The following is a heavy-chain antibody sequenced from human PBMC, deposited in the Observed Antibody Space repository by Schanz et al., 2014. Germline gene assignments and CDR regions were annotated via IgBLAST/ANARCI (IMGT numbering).Heavy chain of an antibody. V-gene: IGHV3-48*01. J-gene: IGHJ3*02. Sequence: DVQLLESGGGLVQPGGSLRLSCAASGFTFSTYAMCWVRQAPGRGLEWVSYIGNGGVTIYYADSVKGRFTISRDNAKNSLYLQMDSLRAEDTAVYYCAKGRFGELSAFDIWGQGTMVTVSS. CDR1: GFTFSTYA. CDR3: AKGRFGELSAFDI. D-gene: IGHD3-10*01. CDR2: IGNGGVTI.